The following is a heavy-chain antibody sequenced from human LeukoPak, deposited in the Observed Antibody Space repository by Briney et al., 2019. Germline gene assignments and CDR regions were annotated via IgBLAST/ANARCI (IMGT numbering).Heavy chain of an antibody. Sequence: NSGGSLRLSCEASGFTFTTYSMTWVRQAPGKGLEWVSIISSGSSAIFSADALKGRFTISRDDAKNLLYLDMNSLRAEDTAVYYCARGHTAVTRHFVFWGQGTLVTVSS. V-gene: IGHV3-21*01. CDR1: GFTFTTYS. CDR3: ARGHTAVTRHFVF. D-gene: IGHD4-17*01. CDR2: ISSGSSAI. J-gene: IGHJ4*02.